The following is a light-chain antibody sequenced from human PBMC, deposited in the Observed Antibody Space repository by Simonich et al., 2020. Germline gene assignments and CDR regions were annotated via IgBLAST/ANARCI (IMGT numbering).Light chain of an antibody. J-gene: IGKJ5*01. V-gene: IGKV3-11*01. CDR1: QSVSSY. CDR2: DAS. CDR3: QQRSNWPL. Sequence: EIVLTQSPATLSLSPGERAPLSCRASQSVSSYLAWYQQKPGQAPRLLIYDASNSATGIPARFSGSGSGTDFTLTISSLEPEDFAVYYCQQRSNWPLFGQGTRLEIK.